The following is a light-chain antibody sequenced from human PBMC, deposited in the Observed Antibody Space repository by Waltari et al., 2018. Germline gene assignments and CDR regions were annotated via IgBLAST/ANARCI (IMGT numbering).Light chain of an antibody. CDR2: GNT. CDR3: QSYDRSLTGSWV. CDR1: DSNIGAGYD. Sequence: QSVLTQPPSVSGAPGQRVTISCTGSDSNIGAGYDVHWYQQLPGTAPKLLIYGNTNRPSGVPDRFSGSKSGTSGSLASTGLQAEDEAYYYCQSYDRSLTGSWVFGGGTKLTVL. V-gene: IGLV1-40*01. J-gene: IGLJ3*02.